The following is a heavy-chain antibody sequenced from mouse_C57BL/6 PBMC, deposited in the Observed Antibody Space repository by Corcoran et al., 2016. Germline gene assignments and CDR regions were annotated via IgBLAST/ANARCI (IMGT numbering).Heavy chain of an antibody. V-gene: IGHV1-66*01. D-gene: IGHD2-1*01. CDR3: AREGNYGYFDY. CDR1: GYSFTSYY. CDR2: IYPGSGNT. Sequence: QVQLQQSGPELVKPGASVKISCKASGYSFTSYYIHWVKQRPGQGLEWIGWIYPGSGNTKYNEKFKGKATLTADTSSSTAYMQLSSLTSEDSAVYYCAREGNYGYFDYWGQGTTLTVSS. J-gene: IGHJ2*01.